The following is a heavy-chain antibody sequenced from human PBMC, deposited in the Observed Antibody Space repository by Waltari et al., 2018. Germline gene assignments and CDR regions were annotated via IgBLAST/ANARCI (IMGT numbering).Heavy chain of an antibody. Sequence: QVQLVQSGAEVKKPGASVKVSSKAPGSPSPATYFHWLQQAPGQGLDWMGWINPNSGGTNDAQKFQGRVTMTRDTSISTAYMELSRLRSDDTAVYYCARDYRTYSSSLWDAFDIWGQGTMVTVSS. CDR1: GSPSPATY. J-gene: IGHJ3*02. CDR2: INPNSGGT. CDR3: ARDYRTYSSSLWDAFDI. D-gene: IGHD6-6*01. V-gene: IGHV1-2*02.